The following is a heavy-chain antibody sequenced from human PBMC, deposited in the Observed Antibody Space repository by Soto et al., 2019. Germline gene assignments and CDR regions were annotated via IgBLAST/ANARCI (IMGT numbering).Heavy chain of an antibody. CDR1: GDSVSSNSAA. J-gene: IGHJ4*02. CDR2: TYYRSKWYN. D-gene: IGHD5-12*01. V-gene: IGHV6-1*01. Sequence: PSPTLSLTCAVSGDSVSSNSAAWNWITQSPSRGLEWLGRTYYRSKWYNDYAVSVKSRITINPDTSKNQFSLQLNSVTPEDTAVYYCAANGYYSGDGFDYWGQGTLVTVSS. CDR3: AANGYYSGDGFDY.